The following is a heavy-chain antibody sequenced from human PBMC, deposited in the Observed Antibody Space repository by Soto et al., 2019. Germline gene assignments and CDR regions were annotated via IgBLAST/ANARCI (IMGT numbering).Heavy chain of an antibody. CDR3: ARGGHDYDYIWGSYRRIYNWFDP. Sequence: ASVKVSCKASGYTFTSYDINWVRQATGQGLEWMGRMNPNSGNTGYAQKFQGRVTMTRNTSISTAYMELSSLRSEDTAVYYCARGGHDYDYIWGSYRRIYNWFDPWGQGTLVTVSS. CDR2: MNPNSGNT. D-gene: IGHD3-16*02. CDR1: GYTFTSYD. J-gene: IGHJ5*02. V-gene: IGHV1-8*01.